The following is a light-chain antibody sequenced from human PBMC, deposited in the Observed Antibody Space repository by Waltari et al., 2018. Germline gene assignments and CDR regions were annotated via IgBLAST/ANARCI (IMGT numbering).Light chain of an antibody. Sequence: SSELTQDPAVSVALGQTVRITCHGDSLRSYYASWYQRKPGQAPVLVIYGKNNRPSGIPDRFSGSSSGDTASLTITGAQAEDEADYYCNSRDSSGNLYVFGTGTKVTVL. CDR1: SLRSYY. CDR3: NSRDSSGNLYV. J-gene: IGLJ1*01. V-gene: IGLV3-19*01. CDR2: GKN.